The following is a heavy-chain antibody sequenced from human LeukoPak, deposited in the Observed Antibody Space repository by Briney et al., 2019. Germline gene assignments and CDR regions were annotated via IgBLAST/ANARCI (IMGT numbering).Heavy chain of an antibody. CDR1: GVTFSGSA. J-gene: IGHJ4*02. CDR3: TGDNFDSSVKFDY. CDR2: IRSKANNYAT. D-gene: IGHD3-22*01. Sequence: GGSLKLSCVVSGVTFSGSAVHWVRQASGKGLEWVGRIRSKANNYATAYAASVKGRFTISRDDSKNTAYLQMNSLKTEDTAVYYCTGDNFDSSVKFDYWGQGTLVTVSS. V-gene: IGHV3-73*01.